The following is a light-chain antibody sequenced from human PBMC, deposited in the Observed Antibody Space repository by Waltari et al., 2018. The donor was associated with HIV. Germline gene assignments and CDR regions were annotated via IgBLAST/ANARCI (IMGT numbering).Light chain of an antibody. Sequence: QVAVTQVSSMPVSPGGTLVILCGFNLGGVLINLLAYWFQQRPGQAPTPRIHDTNWRHPWTPARFSGLLLVYKAALTLSDARSEDEAKYYFLLFFDGRRVFGGGTMVTV. J-gene: IGLJ2*01. V-gene: IGLV7-46*01. CDR3: LLFFDGRRV. CDR2: DTN. CDR1: LGGVLINLL.